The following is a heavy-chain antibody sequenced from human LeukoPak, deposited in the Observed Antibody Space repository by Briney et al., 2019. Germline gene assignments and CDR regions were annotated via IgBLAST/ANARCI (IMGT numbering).Heavy chain of an antibody. V-gene: IGHV1-8*03. CDR2: MNPNGGNT. D-gene: IGHD6-6*01. Sequence: ASVKVSCNASRYTSTSYNINWVRQATGQGLESMGWMNPNGGNTGYAQKFQGRVTITMNTSINTSYMELSSLRAEDTAVYYCARVFTAARGLEFWFDPWGQGTLVTVSS. CDR3: ARVFTAARGLEFWFDP. CDR1: RYTSTSYN. J-gene: IGHJ5*02.